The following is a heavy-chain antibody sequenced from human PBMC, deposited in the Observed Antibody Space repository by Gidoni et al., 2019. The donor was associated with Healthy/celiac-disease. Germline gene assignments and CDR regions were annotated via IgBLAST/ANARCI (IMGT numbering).Heavy chain of an antibody. CDR3: ARGRDILTGYYPQPRYYYYGMDV. Sequence: QVQLQESGPGLVKPSETLSLTCTVSGGSISSYYWSWIRQPPGKGLEWIGYIYYSGSTNYNPSLKSRVTISVDTSKNQFSLKLSSVTAADTAVYYCARGRDILTGYYPQPRYYYYGMDVWGQGTTVTVSS. CDR2: IYYSGST. V-gene: IGHV4-59*01. CDR1: GGSISSYY. D-gene: IGHD3-9*01. J-gene: IGHJ6*02.